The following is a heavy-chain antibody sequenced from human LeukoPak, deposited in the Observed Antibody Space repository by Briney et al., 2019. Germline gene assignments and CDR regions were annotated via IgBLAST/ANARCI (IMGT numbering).Heavy chain of an antibody. Sequence: ASVKVSCKASGYTLTNYNISWVRQAPGQGLEWMGWINTYKGDTLYAQKLQGRVTMTADTSTNTAYMELRSLRFDDTTVYYCAREYGHCYGDNCLYAFDTWVLGFRVIVSS. CDR3: AREYGHCYGDNCLYAFDT. V-gene: IGHV1-18*01. CDR2: INTYKGDT. J-gene: IGHJ5*02. CDR1: GYTLTNYN. D-gene: IGHD4-23*01.